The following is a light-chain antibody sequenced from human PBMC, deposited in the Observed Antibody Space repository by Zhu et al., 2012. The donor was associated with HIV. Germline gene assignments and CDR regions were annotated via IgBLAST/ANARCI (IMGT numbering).Light chain of an antibody. CDR3: QHLTIYPT. CDR2: AAS. V-gene: IGKV1-9*01. J-gene: IGKJ4*01. CDR1: QGISNY. Sequence: DIQLTQSPSFLSASVGDRVTISCRASQGISNYLAWYHQKPGKAPKLLIYAASILQSGVPSRFSGSGSGTEFTPTISSLQPEDFATYYCQHLTIYPTFGGGSKVEMK.